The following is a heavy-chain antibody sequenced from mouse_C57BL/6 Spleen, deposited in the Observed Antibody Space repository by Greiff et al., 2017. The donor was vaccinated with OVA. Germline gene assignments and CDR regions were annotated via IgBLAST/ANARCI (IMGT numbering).Heavy chain of an antibody. V-gene: IGHV1-74*01. CDR3: AIWDSNCEYDAMDY. D-gene: IGHD2-5*01. J-gene: IGHJ4*01. Sequence: QVQLQQPGAELVKPGASVKLSCKASGYTFTSYWMHWVKQRPGQGLEWIGRIHPSDSATNYNQKFKGKATLTVDKSSSTAYMQLSSLTSEDSAVYYGAIWDSNCEYDAMDYWGQGTSVTVAS. CDR2: IHPSDSAT. CDR1: GYTFTSYW.